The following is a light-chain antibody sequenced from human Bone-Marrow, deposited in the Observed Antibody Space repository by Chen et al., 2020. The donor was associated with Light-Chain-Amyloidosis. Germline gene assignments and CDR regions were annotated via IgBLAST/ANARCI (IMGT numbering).Light chain of an antibody. V-gene: IGLV2-14*01. CDR1: SSDVGGDNH. CDR2: EVT. Sequence: QSALTQPASVSGSPGQSITISCTGTSSDVGGDNHVSWYQQHPDKAPKLMIYEVTNRPSWVPARFSGSQSDNTPSLTISGLQTEDEADYFCSSYTITNTLVFGSGTRVTVL. J-gene: IGLJ1*01. CDR3: SSYTITNTLV.